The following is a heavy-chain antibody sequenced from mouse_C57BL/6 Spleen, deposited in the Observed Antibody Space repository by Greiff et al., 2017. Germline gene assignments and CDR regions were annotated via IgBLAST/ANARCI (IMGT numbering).Heavy chain of an antibody. CDR3: ARKTAQALRGDYFDY. D-gene: IGHD3-2*02. Sequence: QVQLQQPGAELVMPGASVKLSCKASGYTFTSYWMHWVKQRPGQGLEWIGEIDPSDSYTNYNQKFKGKSTLTVDKSSSTAYMQLSSLTSEDSAVYYCARKTAQALRGDYFDYWGQGTTLTVSS. V-gene: IGHV1-69*01. J-gene: IGHJ2*01. CDR2: IDPSDSYT. CDR1: GYTFTSYW.